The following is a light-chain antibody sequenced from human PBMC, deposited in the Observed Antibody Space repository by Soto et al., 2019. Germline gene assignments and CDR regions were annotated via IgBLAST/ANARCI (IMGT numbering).Light chain of an antibody. J-gene: IGLJ1*01. CDR2: STS. Sequence: QAVATQDPSLTLSPGEKVTLTCSSTTAPVTSGYYPNWFQQKPGQAPRSLIYSTSNKHSWTPARFSGSLLGGKAALTLSGVQPEDEAEYYCLLYYGGAEGAYVFGTGTKVTVL. CDR1: TAPVTSGYY. CDR3: LLYYGGAEGAYV. V-gene: IGLV7-43*01.